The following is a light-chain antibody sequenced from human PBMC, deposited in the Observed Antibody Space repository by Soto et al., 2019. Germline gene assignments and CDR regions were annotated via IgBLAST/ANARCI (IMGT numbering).Light chain of an antibody. J-gene: IGKJ5*01. CDR1: QGISNW. CDR3: QQANSVPPIT. V-gene: IGKV1-12*01. CDR2: GAS. Sequence: DIQMTQSPSSVSASVGDRVTITCRASQGISNWIAWYQQKPGKAPKLLIYGASSLQGGVPSRFSGSGSGTDFTLTISSLQPEDFAIYYCQQANSVPPITFGQGTRLEIK.